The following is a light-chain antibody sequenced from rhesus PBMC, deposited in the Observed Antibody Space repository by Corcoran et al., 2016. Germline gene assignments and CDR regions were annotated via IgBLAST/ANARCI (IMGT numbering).Light chain of an antibody. CDR2: LAS. V-gene: IGKV2-91*01. Sequence: DIVMTQTPLPLPVTPGEPASIPCRSSQSFLHSDGYTYLDWYPQNPGQSPHLLIYLASRRAFGVPGRFSGRGSGTEVTLTSSRVEAEDFGVYYCMQGTQLPFTCGPGTKLAIK. J-gene: IGKJ3*01. CDR3: MQGTQLPFT. CDR1: QSFLHSDGYTY.